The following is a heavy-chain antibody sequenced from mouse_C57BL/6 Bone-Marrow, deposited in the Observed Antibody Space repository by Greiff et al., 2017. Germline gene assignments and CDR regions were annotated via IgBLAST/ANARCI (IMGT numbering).Heavy chain of an antibody. J-gene: IGHJ1*03. CDR1: GFTFSDYG. Sequence: EVQGVESGGGLVQPGGSLKLSCAASGFTFSDYGMAWVRQAPRKGPEWVAFISNLAYSIYYADTVTGRFTISSENAKNTLYREMCSLRSEDTARYYFAKHNDANWDWDCDVWGTGTTVTVSS. V-gene: IGHV5-15*01. CDR3: AKHNDANWDWDCDV. D-gene: IGHD4-1*01. CDR2: ISNLAYSI.